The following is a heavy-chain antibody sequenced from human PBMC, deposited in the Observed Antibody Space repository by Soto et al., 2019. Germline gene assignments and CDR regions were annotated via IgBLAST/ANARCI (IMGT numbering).Heavy chain of an antibody. D-gene: IGHD2-21*02. Sequence: LRLSCAGSGFTFSRYSMNWVRQAPGKGLEWVASIGTRGDIYYAESVKGRLTISRDNAKNSLSLEMDSLRVEDTGVYYCAREETAWPLAYGLDVWGQGTTVTVSS. J-gene: IGHJ6*02. V-gene: IGHV3-21*01. CDR3: AREETAWPLAYGLDV. CDR1: GFTFSRYS. CDR2: IGTRGDI.